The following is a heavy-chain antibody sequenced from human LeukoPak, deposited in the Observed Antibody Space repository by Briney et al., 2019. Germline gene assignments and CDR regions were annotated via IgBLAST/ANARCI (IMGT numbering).Heavy chain of an antibody. D-gene: IGHD3-16*02. CDR2: ISAYNGNT. V-gene: IGHV1-18*04. Sequence: ASVKVSCKASGYTFTSYYMHWVRQAPGQGLEWMGWISAYNGNTNYAQKLQGRVTMTTDTSTSTAYMELRSLRSDDTAVYYCARDRTYYDYVWGSYRPFGFGYWGQGTLVTVSS. CDR1: GYTFTSYY. J-gene: IGHJ4*02. CDR3: ARDRTYYDYVWGSYRPFGFGY.